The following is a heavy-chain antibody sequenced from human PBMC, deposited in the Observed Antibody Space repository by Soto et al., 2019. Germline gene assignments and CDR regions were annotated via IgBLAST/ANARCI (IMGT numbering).Heavy chain of an antibody. CDR3: ARGRDYDYVWGSYRSPRFGY. Sequence: PSETLSLTCAVYGGSFSGYYWSWIRQPPGKGLEWIGEINHSGSTNYNPSLKSRVTISVDTSKNQFSLKLSSVTAAGTAVYYCARGRDYDYVWGSYRSPRFGYWGQGTLVTVSS. CDR1: GGSFSGYY. CDR2: INHSGST. V-gene: IGHV4-34*01. J-gene: IGHJ4*02. D-gene: IGHD3-16*02.